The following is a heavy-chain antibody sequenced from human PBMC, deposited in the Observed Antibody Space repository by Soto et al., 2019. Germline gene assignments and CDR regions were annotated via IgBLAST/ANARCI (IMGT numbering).Heavy chain of an antibody. CDR2: IFYSGNT. CDR1: GGSVSSGDYY. J-gene: IGHJ3*02. V-gene: IGHV4-31*03. Sequence: SLSLGCTVSGGSVSSGDYYWRWIRQHPGKGLEWIGYIFYSGNTYYNPSLKSRVTISVDTSKNHFSLKLSSMTDADTAVYYCARVGISSSDAFDIWGQGTMVTVSS. D-gene: IGHD6-6*01. CDR3: ARVGISSSDAFDI.